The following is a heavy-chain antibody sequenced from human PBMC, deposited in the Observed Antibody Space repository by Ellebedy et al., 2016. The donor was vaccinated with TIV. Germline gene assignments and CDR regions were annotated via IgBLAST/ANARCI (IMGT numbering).Heavy chain of an antibody. CDR3: ARMGRKNGRDRPTNWFNP. D-gene: IGHD1-26*01. CDR2: IYTSGST. J-gene: IGHJ5*02. V-gene: IGHV4-4*07. Sequence: GSLRLSXTVSGGSISSYYWSWIRQPAGKGLEWIGRIYTSGSTNYNPSLKSRVTMSVDTSKNQFSLKLSSVTAADTAVYYCARMGRKNGRDRPTNWFNPWGQGTLVTVSS. CDR1: GGSISSYY.